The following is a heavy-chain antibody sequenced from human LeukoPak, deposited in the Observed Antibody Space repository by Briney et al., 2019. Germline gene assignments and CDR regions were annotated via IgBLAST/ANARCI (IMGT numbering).Heavy chain of an antibody. CDR1: GGSISSYY. CDR2: IYYSGST. D-gene: IGHD3-10*01. CDR3: ARAPYGDGY. V-gene: IGHV4-59*01. J-gene: IGHJ4*02. Sequence: PSETLSLTCTVPGGSISSYYWSWIRQPPGKGLEWIGYIYYSGSTNYNPSLKSRVTISVDTSKNQFSLKLSSVTAADTAVYYCARAPYGDGYWGQGTLVTVSS.